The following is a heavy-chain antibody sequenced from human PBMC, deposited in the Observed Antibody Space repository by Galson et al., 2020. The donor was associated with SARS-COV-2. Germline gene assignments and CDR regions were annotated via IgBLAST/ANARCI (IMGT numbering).Heavy chain of an antibody. CDR3: AGRVAGAVALHI. CDR2: TYYRSQWST. J-gene: IGHJ3*02. D-gene: IGHD6-13*01. V-gene: IGHV6-1*01. CDR1: GDSVSSKSAA. Sequence: SQTLSLTCAISGDSVSSKSAAWTWIRQSPSRGLEWLGRTYYRSQWSTDYAVSVKSRITINPDTSKNQFSLQLNSVTPEDTAIYYCAGRVAGAVALHIWCQGTMVIVSS.